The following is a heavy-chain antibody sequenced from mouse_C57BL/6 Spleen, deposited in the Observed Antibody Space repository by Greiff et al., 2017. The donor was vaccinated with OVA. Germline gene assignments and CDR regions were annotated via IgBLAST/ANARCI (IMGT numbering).Heavy chain of an antibody. J-gene: IGHJ2*01. V-gene: IGHV14-3*01. Sequence: VQLQQSVAELVRPGASVKLSCTASGFTFKNTYMHWVQQRPEQGLEWIGRIDPANGNTKYAPKFQGKATITAATSSNTAYLKLSSLTSEDTAIYYCARSELDYFDYWGQGTTLTVSS. CDR3: ARSELDYFDY. CDR1: GFTFKNTY. D-gene: IGHD4-1*01. CDR2: IDPANGNT.